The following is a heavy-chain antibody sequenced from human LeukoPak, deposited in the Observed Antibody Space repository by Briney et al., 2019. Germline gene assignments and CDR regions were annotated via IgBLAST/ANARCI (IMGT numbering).Heavy chain of an antibody. CDR1: GYTLTELS. V-gene: IGHV1-24*01. D-gene: IGHD2-2*01. Sequence: ASVKVSCKVSGYTLTELSMHWVRQAPGKGLEWMGGFDPEDGETIYAQKFQGRVTMTEDTSTDTAYMELSSLRSEDTAVYYCARSITYCSSTSCHRARYQVLDYWGQGTLVTVSS. J-gene: IGHJ4*02. CDR3: ARSITYCSSTSCHRARYQVLDY. CDR2: FDPEDGET.